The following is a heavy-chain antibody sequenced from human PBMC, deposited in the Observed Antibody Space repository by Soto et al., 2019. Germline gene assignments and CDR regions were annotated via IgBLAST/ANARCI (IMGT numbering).Heavy chain of an antibody. CDR3: ATQDFRGSTGTT. V-gene: IGHV3-23*01. J-gene: IGHJ4*02. Sequence: VQLLESGGGLVQPGGSMRLSCAASGFTFSRYAMGWVRQATGKGLEWVSVIAGNGGNIHYADFVKGRFTISRDNSKNTLYLQMNSKSVEDTAVYDCATQDFRGSTGTTWGQGTLVTDSS. CDR2: IAGNGGNI. CDR1: GFTFSRYA. D-gene: IGHD1-1*01.